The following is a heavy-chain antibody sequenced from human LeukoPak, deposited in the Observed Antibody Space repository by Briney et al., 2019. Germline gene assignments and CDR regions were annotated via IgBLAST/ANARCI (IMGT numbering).Heavy chain of an antibody. J-gene: IGHJ4*02. CDR2: INPNNRDT. Sequence: ASVKVSCKASGYSFSGYFIHWVRQAPGQGLEWMGRINPNNRDTIFAQKFQGRVTMTRDTSISTAYVELSRLRSGDTAVYYCARVSMAVAGLLDYWGQGTLLTVSS. D-gene: IGHD6-19*01. CDR1: GYSFSGYF. V-gene: IGHV1-2*06. CDR3: ARVSMAVAGLLDY.